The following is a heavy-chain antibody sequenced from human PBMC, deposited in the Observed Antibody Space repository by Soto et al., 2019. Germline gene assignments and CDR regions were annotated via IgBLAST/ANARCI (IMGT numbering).Heavy chain of an antibody. CDR2: IIPIFGTA. D-gene: IGHD1-26*01. V-gene: IGHV1-69*13. CDR1: GFSFRSNA. J-gene: IGHJ3*02. Sequence: AVKVSCNASGFSFRSNAIIGVRHTPGQGLEWMGVIIPIFGTANYAQKFQGRVTITADESTSTAFMELSSLRSEDTAVYYCARDPPHSGSYAFDIWGQGTMVTVSS. CDR3: ARDPPHSGSYAFDI.